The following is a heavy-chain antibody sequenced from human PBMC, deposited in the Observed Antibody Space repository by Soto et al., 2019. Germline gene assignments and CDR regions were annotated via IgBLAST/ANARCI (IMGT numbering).Heavy chain of an antibody. CDR1: GGSISSGDYY. CDR3: ARAEGYSYGQGVTIDY. CDR2: IYYSGST. Sequence: PSETLSLTCTVSGGSISSGDYYWSWIRQPPGKGLEWIGYIYYSGSTYYNPSLKSRVTISVDTSKNQFSLKLSSVTAADTAVYYCARAEGYSYGQGVTIDYWGQGTLVTVSS. D-gene: IGHD5-18*01. J-gene: IGHJ4*02. V-gene: IGHV4-30-4*01.